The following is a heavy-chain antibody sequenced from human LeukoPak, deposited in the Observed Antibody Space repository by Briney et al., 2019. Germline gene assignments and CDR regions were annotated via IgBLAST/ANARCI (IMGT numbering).Heavy chain of an antibody. J-gene: IGHJ6*02. CDR3: AASPWSGWYGYYYGMDV. V-gene: IGHV1-58*02. CDR1: GFTFTSSA. D-gene: IGHD6-19*01. Sequence: SVKVSCKASGFTFTSSAMQWVRQARGQRLEWIGWIVVGSGNTNYAQKFQERVTITRDMSTSTAYIELSSLRSEDTAVYYCAASPWSGWYGYYYGMDVWGQGTTVTVSS. CDR2: IVVGSGNT.